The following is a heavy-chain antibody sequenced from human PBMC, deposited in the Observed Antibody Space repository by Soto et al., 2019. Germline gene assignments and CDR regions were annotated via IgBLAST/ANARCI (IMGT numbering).Heavy chain of an antibody. V-gene: IGHV1-46*03. D-gene: IGHD4-17*01. Sequence: GASVKVSCKASGYTFTSYYMHWVRQAPGQGLEWMGIINPSGGSTSYAQKFQGRVTMTRDTSTSTVYMELSSLRSEDTAVYYCARVPTPDDPTAEYYFDYWGQGTLVTVSS. J-gene: IGHJ4*02. CDR3: ARVPTPDDPTAEYYFDY. CDR1: GYTFTSYY. CDR2: INPSGGST.